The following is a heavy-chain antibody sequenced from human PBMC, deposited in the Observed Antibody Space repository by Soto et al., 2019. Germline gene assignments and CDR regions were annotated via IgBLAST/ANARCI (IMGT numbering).Heavy chain of an antibody. CDR1: GFTFSSYG. Sequence: QVQLVESGGGVVQPGRSLRLSCAASGFTFSSYGMHWVRQAPGKGLEWVAVISYDGSNKYYADSVKGRFTISRDNSKNTLYLQMNSLRAEDTAVYYCAKGLVAATHFDYWGQGTLVTVSS. D-gene: IGHD2-15*01. V-gene: IGHV3-30*18. CDR3: AKGLVAATHFDY. CDR2: ISYDGSNK. J-gene: IGHJ4*02.